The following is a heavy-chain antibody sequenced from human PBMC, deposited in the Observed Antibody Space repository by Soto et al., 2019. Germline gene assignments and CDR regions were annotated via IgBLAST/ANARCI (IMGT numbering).Heavy chain of an antibody. CDR3: ARRKSSSPNWFDP. CDR2: IKQDGSEK. D-gene: IGHD6-6*01. CDR1: GFTFSSYW. V-gene: IGHV3-7*01. Sequence: EVQLVESGGGLVQPGGSLRLSCAASGFTFSSYWMSWVRQAPGKGLEWVANIKQDGSEKYYVDSVKGRFTISRDNAKNSLYLQMNSLRAEDTAVYYCARRKSSSPNWFDPWGQGTLVTVSS. J-gene: IGHJ5*02.